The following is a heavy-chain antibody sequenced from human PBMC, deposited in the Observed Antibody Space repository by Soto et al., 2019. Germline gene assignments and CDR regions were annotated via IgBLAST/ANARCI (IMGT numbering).Heavy chain of an antibody. Sequence: EVQLLESGGGLVQPGGSLRLSLAASGFTFSSYAMSWVRQAQGKGLEWFSAISGSGGSTYYADPVKGRFTISRDNSKNTLYLQMNSLRAEDTAVYYCAKDIFRAARHRGAFDIWGQGTMVTVSS. CDR2: ISGSGGST. J-gene: IGHJ3*02. CDR1: GFTFSSYA. V-gene: IGHV3-23*01. CDR3: AKDIFRAARHRGAFDI. D-gene: IGHD6-6*01.